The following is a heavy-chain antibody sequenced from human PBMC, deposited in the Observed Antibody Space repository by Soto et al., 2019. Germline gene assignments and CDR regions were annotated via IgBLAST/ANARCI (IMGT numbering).Heavy chain of an antibody. CDR1: GYSFTSYW. V-gene: IGHV5-51*01. D-gene: IGHD4-17*01. CDR2: IYPGDSDT. CDR3: AKDLGFIATTVTTRYYYYGMDV. Sequence: GESLKISCKGSGYSFTSYWIGWVRQMPGKGLEWMGIIYPGDSDTRYSPSFQGQVTISADKSISTAYLQWSSLKASDTAVYYCAKDLGFIATTVTTRYYYYGMDVWGQGTTVTVSS. J-gene: IGHJ6*02.